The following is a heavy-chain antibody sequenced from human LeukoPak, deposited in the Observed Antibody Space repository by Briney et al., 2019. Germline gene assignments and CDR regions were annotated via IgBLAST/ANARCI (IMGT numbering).Heavy chain of an antibody. CDR1: GFSNYS. D-gene: IGHD6-6*01. J-gene: IGHJ6*03. Sequence: PGGSLRLSCAASGFSNYSMNWVRQAPGKGLEWVSSISRSNSYIYYADSVKGRFTISRGNAKNPLYLQMNSLRAEDTAVYYCAREAASYSSSHYYLYMDVWGKGTTVTVSS. V-gene: IGHV3-21*01. CDR3: AREAASYSSSHYYLYMDV. CDR2: ISRSNSYI.